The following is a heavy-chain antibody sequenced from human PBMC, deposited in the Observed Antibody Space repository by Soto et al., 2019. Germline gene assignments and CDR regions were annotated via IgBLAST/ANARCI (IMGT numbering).Heavy chain of an antibody. J-gene: IGHJ5*02. V-gene: IGHV4-34*01. CDR3: ARSGSVVVAAIVRGARRFDP. CDR1: GGSFSGYY. CDR2: INHSGST. Sequence: QVQLQQWGAGLLKPSETLSLTCAVYGGSFSGYYWSWIRQPPGKGLEWIGEINHSGSTNYNPSLXXRVTTSVDTPXXQXSXXLSSVPAADTAVYYCARSGSVVVAAIVRGARRFDPWGEGTLVTVSS. D-gene: IGHD2-15*01.